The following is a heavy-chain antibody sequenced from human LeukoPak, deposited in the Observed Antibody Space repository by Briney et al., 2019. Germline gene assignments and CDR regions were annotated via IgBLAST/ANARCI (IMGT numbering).Heavy chain of an antibody. D-gene: IGHD3-16*02. J-gene: IGHJ4*02. CDR3: GFGELSYAFDY. V-gene: IGHV3-7*01. Sequence: PGGSLRLSCVASGFTFSSYWMSWVRQTPGKGLEWVANLNEDGSETYYVDSVKGRFTISRDNAKNSLFLQMNSLRAEDTAVYYCGFGELSYAFDYWGQGTLVTVSS. CDR2: LNEDGSET. CDR1: GFTFSSYW.